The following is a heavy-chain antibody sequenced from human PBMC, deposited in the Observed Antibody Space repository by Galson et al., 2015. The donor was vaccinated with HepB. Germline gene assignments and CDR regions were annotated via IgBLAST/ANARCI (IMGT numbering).Heavy chain of an antibody. D-gene: IGHD4-17*01. CDR1: GFTFSSYG. J-gene: IGHJ6*03. CDR2: ISYDGSNK. CDR3: AKEGQDYGIRRVYYYYYYMDV. V-gene: IGHV3-30*18. Sequence: SLRLSCAASGFTFSSYGMHWVRQAPGKGLEWVAVISYDGSNKYYADSVRGRFTISRDNSKNTLYLQMNSLRAEETAVYYCAKEGQDYGIRRVYYYYYYMDVWGKGTTVTVSS.